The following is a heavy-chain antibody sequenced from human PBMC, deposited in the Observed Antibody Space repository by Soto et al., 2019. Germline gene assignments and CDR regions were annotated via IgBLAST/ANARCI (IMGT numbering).Heavy chain of an antibody. Sequence: QVQLQESGPGLVKPSGTLSLTCAVSGGSISSNNWWHWVRQPPGKGLEWIGEIYHSGGTNYSPSLKSRVTMSVDKSKNQFSLSLSSMTAADTAVYYCARERGAGTYQGFDFSGQGTLVTVSS. V-gene: IGHV4-4*02. CDR2: IYHSGGT. CDR3: ARERGAGTYQGFDF. J-gene: IGHJ4*02. D-gene: IGHD1-26*01. CDR1: GGSISSNNW.